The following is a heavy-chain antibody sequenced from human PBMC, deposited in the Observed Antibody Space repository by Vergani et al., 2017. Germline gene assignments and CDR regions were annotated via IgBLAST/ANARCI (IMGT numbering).Heavy chain of an antibody. Sequence: EVQLVESGGGLVQPGGSLRLSCAASGFTVSSNYMSWVRQAPGKGLEWVSVIYSGGSTYYADSVKGSFTISRDNSKNTLYLQMNSLRAEDTAVYYCARDRSYSSGSHYQHWGQGTLVTVSS. CDR1: GFTVSSNY. V-gene: IGHV3-66*01. D-gene: IGHD6-25*01. CDR2: IYSGGST. CDR3: ARDRSYSSGSHYQH. J-gene: IGHJ1*01.